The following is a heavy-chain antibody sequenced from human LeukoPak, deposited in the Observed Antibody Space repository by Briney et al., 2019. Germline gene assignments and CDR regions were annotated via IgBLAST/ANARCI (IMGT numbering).Heavy chain of an antibody. J-gene: IGHJ3*02. V-gene: IGHV3-66*02. CDR1: GFTFSSYS. Sequence: GGSLRLSCAASGFTFSSYSMNWVRQAPGKGLEWVSVIYSGGSTYYADSVKGRFTISRDNSKNTLYLQMNSLRAEDTAVYYCARSYDSSGYDAFDIWGQGTMVTVSS. CDR3: ARSYDSSGYDAFDI. CDR2: IYSGGST. D-gene: IGHD3-22*01.